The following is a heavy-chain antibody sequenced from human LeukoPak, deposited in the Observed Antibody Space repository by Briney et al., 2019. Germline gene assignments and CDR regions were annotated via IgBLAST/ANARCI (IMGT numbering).Heavy chain of an antibody. D-gene: IGHD1-26*01. V-gene: IGHV3-30*03. Sequence: PGGSLRLSCAASGFTFSSYSMNWVRQAPGKGLEWVAVISYDGSNKYYAESVKGRFTISRDNSKNTLYLQMNSLRREDTAVYYCARDKIVGATYFDYWGQGTLVTVSS. CDR2: ISYDGSNK. CDR3: ARDKIVGATYFDY. CDR1: GFTFSSYS. J-gene: IGHJ4*02.